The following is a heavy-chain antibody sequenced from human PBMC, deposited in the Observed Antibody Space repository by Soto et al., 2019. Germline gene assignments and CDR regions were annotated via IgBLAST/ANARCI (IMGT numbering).Heavy chain of an antibody. V-gene: IGHV3-30*18. CDR1: GFTFSSYV. CDR3: AKIFCPGYCTTSSCYVFDY. Sequence: QVQLVESGGDVVQPGRSLRLSCEASGFTFSSYVMHWVRQAPGKGLEWVAVILNDGSNKYYIDSVKGRFTISRDNSKSTLYLQMNSLKVEYTAVYYCAKIFCPGYCTTSSCYVFDYWGQGTLVTVSS. J-gene: IGHJ4*02. CDR2: ILNDGSNK. D-gene: IGHD2-2*03.